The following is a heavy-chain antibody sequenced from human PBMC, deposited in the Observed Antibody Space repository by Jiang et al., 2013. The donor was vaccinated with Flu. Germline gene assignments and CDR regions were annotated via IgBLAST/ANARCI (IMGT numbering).Heavy chain of an antibody. D-gene: IGHD2-2*01. V-gene: IGHV1-8*01. J-gene: IGHJ4*02. CDR1: GYTFTSYD. CDR2: MNPNSGNT. CDR3: ARGLVVPAANTHDY. Sequence: GAEVKKPGASVKVSCKASGYTFTSYDINWVRQATGQGLEWMGWMNPNSGNTGYAQKFQGRVTMTRDTSISTAYMELSSLRSEDTAVYYCARGLVVPAANTHDYWGQGTLVTVSS.